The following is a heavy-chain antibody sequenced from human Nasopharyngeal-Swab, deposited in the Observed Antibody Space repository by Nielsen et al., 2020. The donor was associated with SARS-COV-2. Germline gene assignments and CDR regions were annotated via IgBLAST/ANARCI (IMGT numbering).Heavy chain of an antibody. Sequence: GESLKISCAASGFTFSSYWMSWARQAPGKGLEWVANIKQDGSEKYYVDSVKGRFTISRDNAKNSLYLQMNSLRAEDTAVYYCARGRWLSSGYSWGYWGQGTLVTVSS. CDR3: ARGRWLSSGYSWGY. D-gene: IGHD3-22*01. J-gene: IGHJ4*02. CDR1: GFTFSSYW. CDR2: IKQDGSEK. V-gene: IGHV3-7*03.